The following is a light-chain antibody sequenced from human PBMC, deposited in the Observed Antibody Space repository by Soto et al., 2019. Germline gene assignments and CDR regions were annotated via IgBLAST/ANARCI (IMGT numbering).Light chain of an antibody. V-gene: IGLV7-46*01. CDR3: LLSYSGARV. CDR2: DTT. CDR1: TGAVTSGHY. Sequence: QAVVTQEPSLTVSPGGTVILTCDSSTGAVTSGHYPYWFQQKPGQAPRTLIYDTTNKHSWTPARFSGSLLGGKAALTLSGAQPEDEADYYCLLSYSGARVFGGGTKVTVL. J-gene: IGLJ2*01.